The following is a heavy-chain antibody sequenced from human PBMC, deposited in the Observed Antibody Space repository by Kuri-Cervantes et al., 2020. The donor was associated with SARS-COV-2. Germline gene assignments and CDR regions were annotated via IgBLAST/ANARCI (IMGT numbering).Heavy chain of an antibody. Sequence: SETLSLTCAVSGYSISSGYYWGWIRQPPGKGLEWIGSIYYSGSTYFNPSLKSRVTISVDTSKNQFSLKLSSVTAADTAVYYCASLGFQDAFDIWGQGTMVTVSS. J-gene: IGHJ3*02. D-gene: IGHD7-27*01. CDR2: IYYSGST. CDR1: GYSISSGYY. CDR3: ASLGFQDAFDI. V-gene: IGHV4-38-2*01.